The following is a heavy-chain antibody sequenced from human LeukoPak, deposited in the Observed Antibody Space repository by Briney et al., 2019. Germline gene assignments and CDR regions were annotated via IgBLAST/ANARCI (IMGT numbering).Heavy chain of an antibody. V-gene: IGHV1-18*04. CDR2: ISAYNGNT. CDR3: ARVYYGSGSYSLDY. D-gene: IGHD3-10*01. J-gene: IGHJ4*02. CDR1: GYTFTGYY. Sequence: ASVKVSCKASGYTFTGYYMHWVRQAPGQGLEWMGWISAYNGNTNYAQKLQGRVTMTTDTSTSTAYMELRSLRSDDTAVYYCARVYYGSGSYSLDYWGQGTLVTVSS.